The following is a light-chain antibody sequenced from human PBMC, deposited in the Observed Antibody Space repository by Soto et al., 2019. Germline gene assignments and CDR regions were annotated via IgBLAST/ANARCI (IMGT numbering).Light chain of an antibody. CDR3: QVWDSTSDHYV. CDR2: DDG. V-gene: IGLV3-21*02. CDR1: NIESKS. Sequence: SYELTQPPSVSVSPGQTASMTCCSYNIESKSVHWYQQKPGQAPVLVVFDDGDRPSGIPERFSGSNSGNTATLTISRVEAGDEADYYCQVWDSTSDHYVFGTGTKVTVL. J-gene: IGLJ1*01.